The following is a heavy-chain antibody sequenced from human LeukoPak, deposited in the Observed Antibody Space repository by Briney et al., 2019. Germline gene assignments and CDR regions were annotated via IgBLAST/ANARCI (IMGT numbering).Heavy chain of an antibody. V-gene: IGHV3-64*01. D-gene: IGHD2-21*02. J-gene: IGHJ4*02. CDR2: ISSNEGST. Sequence: GGSLRLSCAASGFTFSSYAMHRVRQAPGKVLEYVSAISSNEGSTYYSNSVKGRFTISRDNSKNTLYLQMGGLRAEDMAVYYCARSSTYCGGDCYYFDYWGQGTLVTVSS. CDR1: GFTFSSYA. CDR3: ARSSTYCGGDCYYFDY.